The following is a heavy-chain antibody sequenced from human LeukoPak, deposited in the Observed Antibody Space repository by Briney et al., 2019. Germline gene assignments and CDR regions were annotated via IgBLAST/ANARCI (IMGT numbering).Heavy chain of an antibody. CDR2: IYPGDSDT. Sequence: GEALKISCKGSGYSFTTYWNGWVRQMPGKGLEWMVIIYPGDSDTRYSPSFQGQVTISADKSISTAYLQWSSLKASDTAIYYCARGHGMDVWGQGTTVTVSS. J-gene: IGHJ6*02. CDR1: GYSFTTYW. CDR3: ARGHGMDV. V-gene: IGHV5-51*01.